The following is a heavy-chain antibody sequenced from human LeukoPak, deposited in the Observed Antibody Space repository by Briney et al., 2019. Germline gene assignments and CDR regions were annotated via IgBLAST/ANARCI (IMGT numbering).Heavy chain of an antibody. CDR1: GFTFSSYG. CDR3: AKGFEPIQYCSGGSCYLPDY. D-gene: IGHD2-15*01. CDR2: ISYDGSNK. V-gene: IGHV3-30*18. Sequence: GGSLRLSCAASGFTFSSYGMHWVRQAPGKGLEWVAVISYDGSNKYYADSVKGRFTISRDNSKNTLYLQMNSLRAEDTAVYYCAKGFEPIQYCSGGSCYLPDYWGQGTLVTVSS. J-gene: IGHJ4*02.